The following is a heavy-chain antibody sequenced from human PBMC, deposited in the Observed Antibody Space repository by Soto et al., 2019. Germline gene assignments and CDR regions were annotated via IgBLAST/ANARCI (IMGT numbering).Heavy chain of an antibody. CDR2: IYYSGFT. V-gene: IGHV4-59*11. D-gene: IGHD3-22*01. CDR1: GGSISSHY. J-gene: IGHJ4*02. Sequence: SETLSLTCTVSGGSISSHYWSWLRQPPGKGLEWIGYIYYSGFTDYNPSLKSRVTISEDTSKNQFSLRLTSVTAADTAVYYCARDQNSSGYLDYWGQGILVTVSS. CDR3: ARDQNSSGYLDY.